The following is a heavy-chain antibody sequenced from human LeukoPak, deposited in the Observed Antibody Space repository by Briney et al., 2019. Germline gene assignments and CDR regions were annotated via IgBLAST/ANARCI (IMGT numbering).Heavy chain of an antibody. V-gene: IGHV3-21*01. Sequence: GGSLRLSCAASGFTFSSYSMNWVRQAPGKSLEWVSSISSSSSYIYYEDSVKGRFTISRDNAKNSLYLQMNSLRAEDTAVYYCAREDYMDVWGKGTTVTVSS. CDR3: AREDYMDV. CDR1: GFTFSSYS. CDR2: ISSSSSYI. J-gene: IGHJ6*03.